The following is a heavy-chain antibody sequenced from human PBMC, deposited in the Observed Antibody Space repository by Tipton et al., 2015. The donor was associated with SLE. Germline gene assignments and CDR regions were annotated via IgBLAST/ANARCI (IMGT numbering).Heavy chain of an antibody. CDR3: ARAGTTVVTRAYWYFDL. V-gene: IGHV4-4*02. D-gene: IGHD4-23*01. Sequence: TLSLTCAVSGGSISSSNWWSWVRQPPGKGLEWIGEIYHSGSTNSTPSLKSRVTISVDKSKNQFSLKLSSVTAADTAVYYCARAGTTVVTRAYWYFDLWGRGTLVTVSS. CDR1: GGSISSSNW. CDR2: IYHSGST. J-gene: IGHJ2*01.